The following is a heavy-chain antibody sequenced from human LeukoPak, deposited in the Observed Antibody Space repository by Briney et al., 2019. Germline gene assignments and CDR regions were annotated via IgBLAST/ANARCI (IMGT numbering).Heavy chain of an antibody. CDR1: GFTFSGYW. D-gene: IGHD3-10*01. CDR2: ISSDGSSD. J-gene: IGHJ6*02. V-gene: IGHV3-74*01. Sequence: GGSLRLSCAASGFTFSGYWMHWVRQAPGKGLVWVSRISSDGSSDTYADSVKGRFTISRDNAKNTLYLQMNSLRVEDTAVYSCASLLTPYHGSGGGGMDVWGQGTTVTVSS. CDR3: ASLLTPYHGSGGGGMDV.